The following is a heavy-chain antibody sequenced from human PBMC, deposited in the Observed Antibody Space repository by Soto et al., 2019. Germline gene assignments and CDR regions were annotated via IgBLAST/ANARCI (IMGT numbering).Heavy chain of an antibody. Sequence: QLQLQESGPGLVKPSENLSLTCTVSGGSMSSSSYYWGWIRQPPGKGLEWIGSIYYSGTTYYNPSLKSRVTISVDTSKNQFSLNLSSVTAADTAVYYCASPKIAFYNWFDPWGQGTLVTVSS. CDR3: ASPKIAFYNWFDP. CDR1: GGSMSSSSYY. D-gene: IGHD3-3*02. J-gene: IGHJ5*02. V-gene: IGHV4-39*01. CDR2: IYYSGTT.